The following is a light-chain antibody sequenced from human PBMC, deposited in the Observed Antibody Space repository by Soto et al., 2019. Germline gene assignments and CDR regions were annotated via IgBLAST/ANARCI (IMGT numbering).Light chain of an antibody. Sequence: EIVMTQSPATLSVSPGERATLSCRASQSVGSNLAWYQQKPGQAPRLLIHGASSRATGIPDRISGSGSGTDFTLTISRLEPGDFAVYYCQQYGSSPITFGQGTRLE. CDR2: GAS. J-gene: IGKJ5*01. V-gene: IGKV3-20*01. CDR1: QSVGSN. CDR3: QQYGSSPIT.